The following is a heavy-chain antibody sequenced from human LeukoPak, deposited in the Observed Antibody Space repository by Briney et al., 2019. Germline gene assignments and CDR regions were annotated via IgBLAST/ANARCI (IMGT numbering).Heavy chain of an antibody. Sequence: SETLSLTCAVYGGSFSGYYWSWIRQPPGKGLEWIGEINHSGSTNYNPSPKSRVTISVDTSKNQFSLKLSSVTAADTAVYYCARRAITDYDSSGYSSFSFDYWGQGTLVTVSS. CDR3: ARRAITDYDSSGYSSFSFDY. J-gene: IGHJ4*02. V-gene: IGHV4-34*01. CDR2: INHSGST. D-gene: IGHD3-22*01. CDR1: GGSFSGYY.